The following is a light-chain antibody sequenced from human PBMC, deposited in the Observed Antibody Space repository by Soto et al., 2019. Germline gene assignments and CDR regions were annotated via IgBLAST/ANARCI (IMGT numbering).Light chain of an antibody. CDR2: AAS. CDR3: QQSYSTPYT. Sequence: DIQMTQSPSSLSASVGDRVTITCRASQSINSYLNWYQQKPGKAPKLLIYAASSLQSGVPSRFSGSGSGTDFTLTISSLQPEDFATYYCQQSYSTPYTFGQGTKVDSK. J-gene: IGKJ2*01. CDR1: QSINSY. V-gene: IGKV1-39*01.